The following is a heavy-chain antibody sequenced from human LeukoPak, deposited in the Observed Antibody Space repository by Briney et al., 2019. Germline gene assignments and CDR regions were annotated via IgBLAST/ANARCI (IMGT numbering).Heavy chain of an antibody. CDR2: IYYSGST. J-gene: IGHJ3*02. V-gene: IGHV4-61*01. CDR1: GGSVSSGSYY. D-gene: IGHD1-26*01. CDR3: ARVVQWELLPFDI. Sequence: PSETLSLTCTVSGGSVSSGSYYWSWVRQPPGKGLEWIGYIYYSGSTNYNPSLKSRVTISVDTSKNQFSLKLNSVTAADTAVYYCARVVQWELLPFDIWGRGTMVTVSS.